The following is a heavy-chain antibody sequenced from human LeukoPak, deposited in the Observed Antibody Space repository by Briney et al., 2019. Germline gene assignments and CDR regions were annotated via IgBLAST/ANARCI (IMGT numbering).Heavy chain of an antibody. CDR3: ARGSPRQWRDASDI. CDR1: GGSFSGYY. Sequence: KPSETLSLTCAVYGGSFSGYYWSWIRQPPGKGLEWIGEINHSGSTNYNPSLKSRVTISVDTSKNQFSLKLSSVTAADTAVYYCARGSPRQWRDASDIWGQGTMVTVSS. V-gene: IGHV4-34*01. J-gene: IGHJ3*02. CDR2: INHSGST. D-gene: IGHD6-19*01.